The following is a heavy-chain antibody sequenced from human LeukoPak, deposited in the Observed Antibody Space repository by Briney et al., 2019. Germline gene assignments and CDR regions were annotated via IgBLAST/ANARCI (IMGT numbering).Heavy chain of an antibody. V-gene: IGHV3-7*04. CDR1: GFTFRNFW. J-gene: IGHJ4*02. CDR3: TRALDY. Sequence: GGSLRLSSATSGFTFRNFWMDWVRHATGKGLEWVANINQNGGEKYYADSVKGRFTISRDNAKNSLYLQMNSLRVEDTAVYYCTRALDYWGQGTLVTVSS. CDR2: INQNGGEK.